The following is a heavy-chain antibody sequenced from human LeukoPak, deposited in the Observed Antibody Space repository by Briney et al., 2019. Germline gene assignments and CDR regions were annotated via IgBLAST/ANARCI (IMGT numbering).Heavy chain of an antibody. CDR1: GFTFSSYG. V-gene: IGHV3-30*02. D-gene: IGHD3-22*01. CDR2: IRYDGSNK. J-gene: IGHJ4*02. CDR3: AKERNYYDSSGYYSVAGGPDY. Sequence: SGGSLRLSCAASGFTFSSYGMHWVRQAPGKGLEWVAFIRYDGSNKYYADSVKGRFTISRDNSKNTLYLRMNGLRAEDTAVYYCAKERNYYDSSGYYSVAGGPDYWGQGTLVTVSS.